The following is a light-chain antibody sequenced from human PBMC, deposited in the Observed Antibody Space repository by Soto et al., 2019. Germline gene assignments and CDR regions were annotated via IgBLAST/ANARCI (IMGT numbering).Light chain of an antibody. J-gene: IGKJ4*01. CDR2: KAS. CDR1: QSISST. V-gene: IGKV1-5*03. Sequence: DIQMTQSPPTLSASVGDRVTISCRASQSISSTLAWYQQKPGKAPNLLIYKASTFESVVPSRFSGSGSGTEFTLTISSLQPDDFATYYCQQYNSYPVTFGGGTKVEIK. CDR3: QQYNSYPVT.